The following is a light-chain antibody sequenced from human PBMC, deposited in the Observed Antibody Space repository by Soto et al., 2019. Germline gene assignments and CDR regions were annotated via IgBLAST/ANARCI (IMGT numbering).Light chain of an antibody. CDR3: QQYNDWPRT. Sequence: EIMLTQSPATLSVSPGERVTLSCRASQTVNINLAWYQHKPGQAPRLLLYGASNRATDIPVKFTGSGSGTEFTLTISSLQSEDFAVYYCQQYNDWPRTFGQGTKVEI. CDR1: QTVNIN. V-gene: IGKV3-15*01. J-gene: IGKJ1*01. CDR2: GAS.